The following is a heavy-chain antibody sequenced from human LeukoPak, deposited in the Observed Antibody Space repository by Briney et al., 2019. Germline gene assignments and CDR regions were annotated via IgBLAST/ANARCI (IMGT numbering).Heavy chain of an antibody. J-gene: IGHJ4*02. V-gene: IGHV4-34*01. CDR1: GGSFSGYY. CDR3: ARRGDIVIVPAAIGYFDY. D-gene: IGHD2-2*01. CDR2: INHSGST. Sequence: SETLPLTCAVYGGSFSGYYWSWIHQPPGKGLEWIGEINHSGSTNYNPSLKSRVTIPADTSKNQFSLKLSSVTAADTAVYYCARRGDIVIVPAAIGYFDYWGQGTLVTVSS.